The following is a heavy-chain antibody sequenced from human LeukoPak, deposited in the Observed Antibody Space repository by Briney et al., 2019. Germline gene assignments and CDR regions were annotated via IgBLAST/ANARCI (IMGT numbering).Heavy chain of an antibody. V-gene: IGHV1-46*01. D-gene: IGHD1-26*01. CDR1: GYTFTSYY. Sequence: ASVKVSCKASGYTFTSYYMHWVRQAPGQGLEWMGIINPSGGSTSYAQKFQGRVTMTRDTSTGTVYMELSSLRSEDTAVYYCARDPGNNWFDPWGQGTLVTVSS. CDR2: INPSGGST. J-gene: IGHJ5*02. CDR3: ARDPGNNWFDP.